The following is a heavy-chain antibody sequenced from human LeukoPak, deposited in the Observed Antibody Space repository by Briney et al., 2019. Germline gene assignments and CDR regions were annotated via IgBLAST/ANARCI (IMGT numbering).Heavy chain of an antibody. D-gene: IGHD6-6*01. CDR1: GFTFSSYA. Sequence: GGSLRLSCAASGFTFSSYAMSWVRQAPGKGLEWVSAISGSGGSTYYADSVKGRFTISRDNSKNTLYLQMNSLRAEDTAVYYCAKGASSSSPYYYYMDVWGKGTTVTVSS. CDR2: ISGSGGST. CDR3: AKGASSSSPYYYYMDV. J-gene: IGHJ6*03. V-gene: IGHV3-23*01.